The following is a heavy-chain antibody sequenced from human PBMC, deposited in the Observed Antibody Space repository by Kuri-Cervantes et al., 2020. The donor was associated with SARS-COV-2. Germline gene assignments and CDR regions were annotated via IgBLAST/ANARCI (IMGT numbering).Heavy chain of an antibody. Sequence: SGPTLVKPTQTLTLTCTFSGFSLSTSGVGVGWIRQPPGKALEWLALIYWDDDKRYSPSLKSRLTITKDTSKNQVVLTMTNMDPVDTATYYCAHSSPTGLLLMGPDWYFDLWGRGTLVTVSS. CDR1: GFSLSTSGVG. CDR2: IYWDDDK. J-gene: IGHJ2*01. V-gene: IGHV2-5*02. CDR3: AHSSPTGLLLMGPDWYFDL. D-gene: IGHD3-22*01.